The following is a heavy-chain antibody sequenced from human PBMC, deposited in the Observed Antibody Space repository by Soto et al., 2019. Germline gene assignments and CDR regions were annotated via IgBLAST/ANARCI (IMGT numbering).Heavy chain of an antibody. CDR1: GFTFSSYA. CDR3: AKDNKKGYCSSTSCLPWFDP. J-gene: IGHJ5*02. V-gene: IGHV3-23*01. CDR2: ISGSGGST. D-gene: IGHD2-2*01. Sequence: EVQLLESGGGLVQPGGSLRLSCAASGFTFSSYAMSWVRQAPGKGLEWVSAISGSGGSTYYADSVKGRFTISRDNSKNTLYLQMNSLRAEDTAVYYCAKDNKKGYCSSTSCLPWFDPWGQGTLVTVSS.